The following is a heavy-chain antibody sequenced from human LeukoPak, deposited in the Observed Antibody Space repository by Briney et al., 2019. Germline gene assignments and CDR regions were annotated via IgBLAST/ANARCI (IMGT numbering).Heavy chain of an antibody. D-gene: IGHD3-22*01. CDR3: ARGYDY. Sequence: SETLSLPCTVSGRLLSGSHYYWAWTRQPPGKGLEGIGMISYSGNRYYNPSLWSSVTISVDTSTNQFCVNVNSMTAADTAVYYCARGYDYWGQGTLVAVFS. CDR2: ISYSGNR. J-gene: IGHJ4*02. V-gene: IGHV4-39*01. CDR1: GRLLSGSHYY.